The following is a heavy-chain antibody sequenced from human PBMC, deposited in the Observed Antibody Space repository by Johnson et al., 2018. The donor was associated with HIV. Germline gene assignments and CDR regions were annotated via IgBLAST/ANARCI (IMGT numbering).Heavy chain of an antibody. V-gene: IGHV3-30*19. Sequence: QVQLVESGGGVVQPGRSLRLSCVASGFTFSNYGMHWVRQAPGKGLEWVAVISYDGSNEYFADSVKGRFTISRDNFKNTLYLQMNSLRAEDTALYYCARGLRLNYYDNSGQHAFDIWGQGTMVTVSS. D-gene: IGHD3-22*01. CDR1: GFTFSNYG. CDR2: ISYDGSNE. J-gene: IGHJ3*02. CDR3: ARGLRLNYYDNSGQHAFDI.